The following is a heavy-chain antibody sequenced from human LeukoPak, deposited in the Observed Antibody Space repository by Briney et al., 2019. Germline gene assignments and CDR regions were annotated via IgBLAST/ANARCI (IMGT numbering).Heavy chain of an antibody. J-gene: IGHJ4*02. CDR3: AGVIAVAGTNFDY. D-gene: IGHD6-19*01. V-gene: IGHV1-8*01. CDR1: GYTFTSYD. CDR2: MNPNSGNT. Sequence: ASVKVSCTASGYTFTSYDINWVRQATGQGLEWMGWMNPNSGNTGYAQKFQGRVTMTRNTSISTAYMELSSLRSEDTAVYYCAGVIAVAGTNFDYWGQGTLVTVSS.